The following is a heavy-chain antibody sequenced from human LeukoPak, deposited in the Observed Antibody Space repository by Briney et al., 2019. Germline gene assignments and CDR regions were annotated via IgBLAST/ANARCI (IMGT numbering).Heavy chain of an antibody. CDR1: SGSFSGYY. V-gene: IGHV4-34*01. Sequence: KPSETLSLTRTVYSGSFSGYYWSWIRLPPGKGLEWIGEIKDGGITNYNPSLRSRVTISKDTSNNQLSLKLHSATAADTAVYYCVRGFSGVVGDHWGQGSLVTVSS. J-gene: IGHJ4*02. CDR3: VRGFSGVVGDH. CDR2: IKDGGIT. D-gene: IGHD3-10*01.